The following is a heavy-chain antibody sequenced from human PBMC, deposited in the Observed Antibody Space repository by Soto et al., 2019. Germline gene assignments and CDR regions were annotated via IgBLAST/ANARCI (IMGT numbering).Heavy chain of an antibody. J-gene: IGHJ4*02. CDR2: IDPSDSYT. V-gene: IGHV5-10-1*01. CDR3: ARLAVSYDILTGYYTPSAFDY. Sequence: GESLKISCKGSGYSFTSYWIGWVRQMPGKGLEWMGRIDPSDSYTNYSPSFQGHVTISADKSISTAYLQWSSLKASDTAMYYCARLAVSYDILTGYYTPSAFDYWGQGTLVTVSS. D-gene: IGHD3-9*01. CDR1: GYSFTSYW.